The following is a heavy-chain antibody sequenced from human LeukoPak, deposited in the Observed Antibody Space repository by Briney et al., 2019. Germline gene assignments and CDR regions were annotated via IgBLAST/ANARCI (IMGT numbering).Heavy chain of an antibody. J-gene: IGHJ4*02. D-gene: IGHD3-22*01. CDR3: ARDLDTYYYDSSGYGMFDY. Sequence: ASVKVSCKASGYTFTGYYMHWVRQAPGQGLEWMGWINPNGGGTKYAKKFQGRVTMTRDMSTSTVYMELSSLRSEDTAVYYCARDLDTYYYDSSGYGMFDYWGQGTLVTVSS. CDR1: GYTFTGYY. CDR2: INPNGGGT. V-gene: IGHV1-2*02.